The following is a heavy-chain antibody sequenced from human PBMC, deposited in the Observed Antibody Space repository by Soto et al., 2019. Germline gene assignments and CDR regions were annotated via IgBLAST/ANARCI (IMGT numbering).Heavy chain of an antibody. Sequence: ASVQVSGKASPGTFSSYSISWVRQAPGQGLAWMGGIIPIFGTANYAQKFQGRVTITADKSTSTAYMELSSLRSEDTAVYYCATGKKKLRFLEWSYYGMDVWGQGTTVTVSS. D-gene: IGHD3-3*01. J-gene: IGHJ6*02. CDR2: IIPIFGTA. V-gene: IGHV1-69*06. CDR3: ATGKKKLRFLEWSYYGMDV. CDR1: PGTFSSYS.